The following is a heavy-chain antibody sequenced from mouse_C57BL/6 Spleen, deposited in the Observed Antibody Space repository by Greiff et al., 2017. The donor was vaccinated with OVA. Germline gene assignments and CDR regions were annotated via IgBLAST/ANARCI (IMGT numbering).Heavy chain of an antibody. Sequence: EVQVVESGGGLVKPGGSLKLSCAASGFTFSDYGMHWVRQAPEKGLEWVAYISSGSSTIYYADTVKGRFTISSDNAKNTLFLPMTSLRSEDTAMYYCARPYYGSSLSYAMDYWGQGTSVTVSS. CDR2: ISSGSSTI. V-gene: IGHV5-17*01. J-gene: IGHJ4*01. CDR3: ARPYYGSSLSYAMDY. CDR1: GFTFSDYG. D-gene: IGHD1-1*01.